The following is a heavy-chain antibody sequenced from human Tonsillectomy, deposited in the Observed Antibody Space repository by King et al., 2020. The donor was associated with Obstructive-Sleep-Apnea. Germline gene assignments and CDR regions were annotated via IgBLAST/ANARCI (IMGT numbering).Heavy chain of an antibody. CDR1: GYTFTGYY. D-gene: IGHD2/OR15-2a*01. CDR2: INPNSGGT. Sequence: QLVQSGAEVKKPGASVKVSCKASGYTFTGYYMHWVRHAPGQGLEWMGWINPNSGGTNYAQNFQGWVTMPRDTSISTAYIELGRLRSDDTAVYYCATPWGLSSTYAFEIWGQGTMVTVSS. J-gene: IGHJ3*02. CDR3: ATPWGLSSTYAFEI. V-gene: IGHV1-2*04.